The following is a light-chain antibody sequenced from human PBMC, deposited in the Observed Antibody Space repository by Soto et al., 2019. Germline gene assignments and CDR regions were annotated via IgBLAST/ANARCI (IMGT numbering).Light chain of an antibody. CDR1: SGSVSTSYY. CDR3: VLYRGSAPV. Sequence: QTVVTQEPSFSVSPGGTVTLTCGLSSGSVSTSYYPSWYQQTPGQAPRTLIYRTNTRSSGVPDRFSGSILGNKAALTITGAQADDESDYSCVLYRGSAPVLGGGTKLPAL. CDR2: RTN. J-gene: IGLJ2*01. V-gene: IGLV8-61*01.